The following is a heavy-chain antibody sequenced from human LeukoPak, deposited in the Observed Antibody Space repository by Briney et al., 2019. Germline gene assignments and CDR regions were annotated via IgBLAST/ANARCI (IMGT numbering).Heavy chain of an antibody. CDR1: GASLSSYY. D-gene: IGHD1-26*01. V-gene: IGHV4-59*01. CDR3: ATGYYEPFAA. J-gene: IGHJ5*02. CDR2: ISDTGKT. Sequence: PSETLSLTCSVSGASLSSYYWDWLRQSPGKGLEWVGCISDTGKTDSNASLKSRVTISLDTSKNQFSLTLKSVTAADSAVYYCATGYYEPFAAWGPGILVTVSS.